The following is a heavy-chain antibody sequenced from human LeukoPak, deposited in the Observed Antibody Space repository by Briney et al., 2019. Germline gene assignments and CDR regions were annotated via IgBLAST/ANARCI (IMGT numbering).Heavy chain of an antibody. J-gene: IGHJ5*02. Sequence: GGSLRLSCAASGFTFSSYSMNWVRQAPGKGLEWVSSISSSSSYIYYADSVKGRFTITRDTAKNSLYLQMNSLRAEDTAVYYCASSSSSASDPWGQGTLVTVSS. V-gene: IGHV3-21*01. D-gene: IGHD6-13*01. CDR1: GFTFSSYS. CDR2: ISSSSSYI. CDR3: ASSSSSASDP.